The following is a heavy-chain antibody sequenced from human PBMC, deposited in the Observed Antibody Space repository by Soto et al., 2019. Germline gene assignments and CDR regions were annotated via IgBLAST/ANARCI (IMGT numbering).Heavy chain of an antibody. CDR1: GYTFTSYG. D-gene: IGHD6-13*01. J-gene: IGHJ2*01. CDR2: ISAYNGNT. Sequence: ASVKFSCKASGYTFTSYGISWVRQAPGQGLEWMGWISAYNGNTNYAQKLQGRVTMTTDTSTSTAYMELRSLRSDDTAVYYCAREGAYSSSWYVGWYFDLWGRGTLVTVS. CDR3: AREGAYSSSWYVGWYFDL. V-gene: IGHV1-18*04.